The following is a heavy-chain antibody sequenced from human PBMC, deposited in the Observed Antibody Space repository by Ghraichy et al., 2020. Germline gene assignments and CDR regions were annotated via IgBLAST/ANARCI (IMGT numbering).Heavy chain of an antibody. J-gene: IGHJ4*02. CDR1: GFTFSSYA. Sequence: GGSLRLSCAASGFTFSSYAMSWVRQAPGKGLEWVSAISGSGGSTYYADSVKGRFTISRDNSKNTLYLQMNSLRAEDTAVYYCAKDEGYCSSTSCQYYFDYWGQGTLVTVSS. V-gene: IGHV3-23*01. D-gene: IGHD2-2*01. CDR2: ISGSGGST. CDR3: AKDEGYCSSTSCQYYFDY.